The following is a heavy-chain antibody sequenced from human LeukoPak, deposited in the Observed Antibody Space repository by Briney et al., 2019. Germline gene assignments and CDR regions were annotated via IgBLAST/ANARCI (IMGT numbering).Heavy chain of an antibody. CDR3: AREALGAAGPVFDY. CDR1: GFTFSSYW. Sequence: GGSLRLSCAASGFTFSSYWMHWVRQAPGKGLEWVSSISSSSSYIYYADSVKGRFTISRDNAKNSLYLQMNSLRAEDTAVYYCAREALGAAGPVFDYWGQGTLVTVSS. V-gene: IGHV3-21*01. D-gene: IGHD1-26*01. J-gene: IGHJ4*02. CDR2: ISSSSSYI.